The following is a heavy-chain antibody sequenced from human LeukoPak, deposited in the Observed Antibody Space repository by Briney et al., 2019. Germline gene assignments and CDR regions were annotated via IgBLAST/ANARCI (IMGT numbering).Heavy chain of an antibody. Sequence: SETLSLTCTVSGGSISSSSYYWGWIRQPPGKGLEWIGSIYYSGSTYYNPSLKSRVTISVDTSKNQFSLKLSSVTAADTAVYYCARDGPGGYFDYWGQGTLVTVSS. V-gene: IGHV4-39*07. J-gene: IGHJ4*02. CDR3: ARDGPGGYFDY. D-gene: IGHD3-16*01. CDR2: IYYSGST. CDR1: GGSISSSSYY.